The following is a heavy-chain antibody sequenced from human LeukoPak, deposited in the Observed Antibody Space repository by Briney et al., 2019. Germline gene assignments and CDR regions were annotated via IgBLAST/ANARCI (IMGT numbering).Heavy chain of an antibody. V-gene: IGHV4-59*01. CDR1: GGSISSYY. CDR2: FYSSGST. Sequence: SETLSLTCTVSGGSISSYYWSWIRQSPGKGLELIGYFYSSGSTNYNPSLKSRVTISVDASKNQFSLKLNSVTAADTAVYYCARITAAAGWFDPWGQGTLVTVSS. D-gene: IGHD6-13*01. CDR3: ARITAAAGWFDP. J-gene: IGHJ5*02.